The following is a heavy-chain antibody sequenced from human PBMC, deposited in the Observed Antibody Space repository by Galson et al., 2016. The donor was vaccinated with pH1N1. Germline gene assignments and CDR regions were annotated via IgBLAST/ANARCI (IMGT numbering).Heavy chain of an antibody. CDR1: GDFIRGHY. CDR3: ATGYFYYYMDV. CDR2: FYYRGST. V-gene: IGHV4-59*11. J-gene: IGHJ6*03. D-gene: IGHD1-1*01. Sequence: SETLSLTCTVSGDFIRGHYRSWFRQLPGKGLEWLGYFYYRGSTNYNPSLKSRVSISVDTSKNQFSLNLTSVTAADTAVYYCATGYFYYYMDVWGKGTTVTVSS.